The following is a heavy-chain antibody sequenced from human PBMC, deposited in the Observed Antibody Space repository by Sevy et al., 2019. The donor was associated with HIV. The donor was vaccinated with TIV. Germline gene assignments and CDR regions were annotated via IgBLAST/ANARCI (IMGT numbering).Heavy chain of an antibody. CDR2: ISGSNNYI. Sequence: GGSLRLSCAASAFTFSSYNMNWVRQAPGKGLEWVSCISGSNNYIYYAESLKGRFIISTDNAKNTLYLQMNSLRADVTAVYYCARGPPDGSYDYFDYWGQGTLVTVSS. D-gene: IGHD1-26*01. J-gene: IGHJ4*02. CDR3: ARGPPDGSYDYFDY. CDR1: AFTFSSYN. V-gene: IGHV3-21*06.